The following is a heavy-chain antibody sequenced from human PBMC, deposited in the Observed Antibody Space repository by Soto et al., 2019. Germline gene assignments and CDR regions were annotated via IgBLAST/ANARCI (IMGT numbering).Heavy chain of an antibody. CDR3: ARGWGYAFEKTFDI. CDR2: TIPIFGTA. Sequence: QVQLVQSGAEVKKPGSSVNVSCKASRGAFSNYAMSWLRQAPGQGLEWMGGTIPIFGTANYAQKFQGRVTITAGDSTSTFYMKLSSLTSEDPAVYYCARGWGYAFEKTFDIWGPGTMVTVSS. V-gene: IGHV1-69*01. J-gene: IGHJ3*02. CDR1: RGAFSNYA. D-gene: IGHD5-12*01.